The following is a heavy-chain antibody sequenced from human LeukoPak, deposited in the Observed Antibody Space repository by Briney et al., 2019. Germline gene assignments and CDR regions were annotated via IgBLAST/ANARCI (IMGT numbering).Heavy chain of an antibody. CDR3: AKLPITMVRGVIVPYYYYYMDV. CDR1: GFTFSSYA. V-gene: IGHV3-23*01. D-gene: IGHD3-10*01. J-gene: IGHJ6*03. Sequence: GGSLRLSCAASGFTFSSYAMSWVRQAPGKGLEWVSAISGSGGSTYYADSVKGRFTISRDNSKNTLYLQMNSLRAEDTAVYYCAKLPITMVRGVIVPYYYYYMDVWGKGTTVTVSS. CDR2: ISGSGGST.